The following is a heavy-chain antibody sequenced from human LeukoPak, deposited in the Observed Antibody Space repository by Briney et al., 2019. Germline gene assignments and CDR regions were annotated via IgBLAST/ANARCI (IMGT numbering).Heavy chain of an antibody. Sequence: ASVKVSCKASGYTFAGYYMHWVRQAPGQGLEWMGWINPNSGGTNYAQKFQGRVTMTRDTSISTAYMELSRLRSDDTAVYYCARGVAGSYYYYYMDVWGKGTTVTISS. D-gene: IGHD6-19*01. J-gene: IGHJ6*03. CDR2: INPNSGGT. V-gene: IGHV1-2*02. CDR1: GYTFAGYY. CDR3: ARGVAGSYYYYYMDV.